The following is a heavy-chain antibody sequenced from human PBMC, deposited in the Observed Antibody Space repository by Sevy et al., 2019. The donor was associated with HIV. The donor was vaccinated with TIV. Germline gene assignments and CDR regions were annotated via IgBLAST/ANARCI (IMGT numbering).Heavy chain of an antibody. V-gene: IGHV3-53*01. CDR1: GFTVSSNY. Sequence: GGSLRLSCAVSGFTVSSNYLSWVRQAPGKGLEWVSLIYSAGTTFYSDSGKGRFTISRDNSNNTLDLQMNSLRAEDTAIYYCARIKGASSSYAMDVWGQGTTVTVSS. CDR3: ARIKGASSSYAMDV. D-gene: IGHD2-2*01. J-gene: IGHJ6*02. CDR2: IYSAGTT.